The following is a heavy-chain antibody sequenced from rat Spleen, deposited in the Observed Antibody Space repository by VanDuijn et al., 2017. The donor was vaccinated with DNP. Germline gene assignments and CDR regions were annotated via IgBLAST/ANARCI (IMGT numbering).Heavy chain of an antibody. CDR1: GFTFSDYY. CDR3: ARWGGDYFDY. J-gene: IGHJ2*01. V-gene: IGHV5-22*01. CDR2: ISYHGGST. Sequence: EVQLVESGGGLVQPGRSLKLSCAASGFTFSDYYIAWVPQAPTEGLDCVAYISYHGGSTYYGDSVKGRFTISRDNAKSTLYLQMNSLRSEDMATYYCARWGGDYFDYWGQGVMVTVSS.